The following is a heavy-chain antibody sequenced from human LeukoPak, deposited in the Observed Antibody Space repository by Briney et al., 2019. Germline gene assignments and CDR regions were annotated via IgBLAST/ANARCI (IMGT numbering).Heavy chain of an antibody. V-gene: IGHV3-7*01. CDR1: GFTFSSYW. Sequence: TGGSLRLSCAASGFTFSSYWMSWVRQAPGKGLEWVANIKQDGSEKYYVDSVKGRFTISRDNAKNSLYLQMNSLRAEDTAVYYCARFVVVTAIRAFDIWGQGTMVTVSS. D-gene: IGHD2-21*02. CDR3: ARFVVVTAIRAFDI. CDR2: IKQDGSEK. J-gene: IGHJ3*02.